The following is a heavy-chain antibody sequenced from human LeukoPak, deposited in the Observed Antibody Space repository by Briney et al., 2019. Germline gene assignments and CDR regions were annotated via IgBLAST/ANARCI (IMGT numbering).Heavy chain of an antibody. CDR2: IIPIFGTA. D-gene: IGHD5-12*01. J-gene: IGHJ4*02. V-gene: IGHV1-69*06. CDR1: GGTFSSYA. CDR3: ARVAVNRDSGSTALDY. Sequence: SVKVSCKASGGTFSSYAISWVRQAPGQGLEWMGGIIPIFGTANYAQKFQGRVTITADKSTSTAYMELSSLRSEDTAVYYCARVAVNRDSGSTALDYWGQGTLVTVSS.